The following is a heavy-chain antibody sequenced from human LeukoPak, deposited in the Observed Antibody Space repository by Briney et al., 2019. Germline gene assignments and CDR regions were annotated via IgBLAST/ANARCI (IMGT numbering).Heavy chain of an antibody. Sequence: GGSLRLSCAASGFTFSDYYMSWIRQAPGKGLEWVSYISSSGSTIYYADSVKGRFTISRDNSKNTLYLQMNSLRAEDTAVYYCARTYYSNYVHYFDYWGQGTLVTVSS. CDR2: ISSSGSTI. V-gene: IGHV3-11*04. D-gene: IGHD4-11*01. CDR1: GFTFSDYY. J-gene: IGHJ4*02. CDR3: ARTYYSNYVHYFDY.